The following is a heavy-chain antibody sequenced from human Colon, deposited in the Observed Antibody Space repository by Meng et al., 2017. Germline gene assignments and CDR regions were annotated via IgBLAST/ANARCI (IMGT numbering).Heavy chain of an antibody. CDR3: ARRRGGSGRDC. Sequence: LLWQSSGLGRVTPSETFCLTSNVLCGSISSNGYYWDWFRQRPGMGLGWVVDIYHSGGTSYNPSLQGRVTMFVDTSKNQFYLMLTSVTATDTAVYYCARRRGGSGRDCWGQGTLVTVSS. CDR1: CGSISSNGYY. V-gene: IGHV4-39*01. CDR2: IYHSGGT. J-gene: IGHJ4*02. D-gene: IGHD3-10*01.